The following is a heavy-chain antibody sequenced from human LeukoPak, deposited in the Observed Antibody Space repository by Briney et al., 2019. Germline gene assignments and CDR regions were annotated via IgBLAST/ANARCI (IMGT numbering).Heavy chain of an antibody. J-gene: IGHJ6*02. D-gene: IGHD3-10*01. CDR2: IIPILGIA. V-gene: IGHV1-69*04. CDR1: GGTFSSYA. Sequence: SVKVSCKASGGTFSSYAISWVRQAPGQGLEWMGRIIPILGIANYAQKFQGRVTITADKSTSTAYMELSSLRSEDTAVYYCARVYGSGSYYYYYYYGMDVWGQGTTVTVSS. CDR3: ARVYGSGSYYYYYYYGMDV.